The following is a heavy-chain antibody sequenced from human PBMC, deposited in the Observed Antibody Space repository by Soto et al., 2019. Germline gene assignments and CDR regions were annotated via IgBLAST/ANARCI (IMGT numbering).Heavy chain of an antibody. V-gene: IGHV3-30-3*01. CDR1: GFTFSTYA. CDR3: AKEVPAPSDYYYGLDV. D-gene: IGHD2-2*01. J-gene: IGHJ6*02. CDR2: ISYDGSNK. Sequence: GGSLRLSCAASGFTFSTYAMHWVRQAPGKGLEWVVIISYDGSNKYYADSVKGRFTISRDNSKNTLYLQMNSLRAENTAVYYCAKEVPAPSDYYYGLDVWGQGTTVTVSS.